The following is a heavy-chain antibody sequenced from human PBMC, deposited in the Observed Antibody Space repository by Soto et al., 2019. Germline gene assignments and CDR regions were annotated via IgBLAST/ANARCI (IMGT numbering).Heavy chain of an antibody. CDR2: ISGSGGST. CDR3: AKDLYSSGWY. Sequence: PGESLRLSCAASGFTVSSKYMSWVRQAPGKGLEWVSAISGSGGSTYYADSVKGRFTISRDNSKNTLYLQMNRLRAEDTAVYYCAKDLYSSGWYWGQGTLVTVSS. J-gene: IGHJ4*02. CDR1: GFTVSSKY. D-gene: IGHD6-19*01. V-gene: IGHV3-23*01.